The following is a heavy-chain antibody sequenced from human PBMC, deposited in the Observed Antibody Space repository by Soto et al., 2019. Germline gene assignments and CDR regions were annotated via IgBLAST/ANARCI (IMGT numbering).Heavy chain of an antibody. V-gene: IGHV3-23*01. J-gene: IGHJ4*02. CDR3: ARRGSGSHNDY. CDR1: GFTFSSYA. Sequence: EVQLLESGGGLVQPGGSLRLSCAASGFTFSSYAMRWVRQAPVKGLEWVSAISGSGGSTYYADSVKGPFTISRDNFKNTLSPQMNTLRPEETAVYYLARRGSGSHNDYWGQGTLVTVSS. CDR2: ISGSGGST. D-gene: IGHD1-26*01.